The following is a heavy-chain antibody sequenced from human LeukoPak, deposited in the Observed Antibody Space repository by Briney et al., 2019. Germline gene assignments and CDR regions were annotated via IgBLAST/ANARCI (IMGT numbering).Heavy chain of an antibody. CDR3: AGARYPRDAFDI. D-gene: IGHD2-2*01. CDR2: INTGGSIT. V-gene: IGHV3-74*01. CDR1: GFTFSSYW. Sequence: GGSLRLSCAASGFTFSSYWIHWVRQGPGKGLAWVSRINTGGSITTYADSVKGRFTISRDNAKNTVYLQMSSLRAEDTAVYYCAGARYPRDAFDIGGQGTRVTVSS. J-gene: IGHJ3*02.